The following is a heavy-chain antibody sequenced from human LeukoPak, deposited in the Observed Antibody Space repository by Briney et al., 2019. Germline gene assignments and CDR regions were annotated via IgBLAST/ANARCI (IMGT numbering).Heavy chain of an antibody. V-gene: IGHV3-30*02. J-gene: IGHJ4*02. CDR1: GFTFSSYG. Sequence: GGSLRLSCAASGFTFSSYGMHWVRQAPGKGLEWVAFIRYDGSNKYYADSVKGRFTISRDNSKNTLYLQMNSLRAEDTAVYYCAKGGSKMTTGYFDYWGQGTLVTVPS. CDR2: IRYDGSNK. D-gene: IGHD4-17*01. CDR3: AKGGSKMTTGYFDY.